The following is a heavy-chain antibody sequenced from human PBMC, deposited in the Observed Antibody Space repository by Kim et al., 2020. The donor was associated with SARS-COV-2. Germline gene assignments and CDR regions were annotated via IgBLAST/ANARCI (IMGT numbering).Heavy chain of an antibody. D-gene: IGHD1-26*01. Sequence: KVQGRVTMTRDKSSSTAYMELSRLRADDTAVYYCARNLIREAPRIRFDPWGQGTLVTVSS. V-gene: IGHV1-2*02. CDR3: ARNLIREAPRIRFDP. J-gene: IGHJ5*02.